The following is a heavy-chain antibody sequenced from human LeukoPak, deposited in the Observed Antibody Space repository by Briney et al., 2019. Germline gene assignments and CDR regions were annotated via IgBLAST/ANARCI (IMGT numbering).Heavy chain of an antibody. CDR1: GYTFTGYY. D-gene: IGHD3-10*01. V-gene: IGHV1-2*02. J-gene: IGHJ5*02. CDR2: INPNSGGT. Sequence: GASVKVSCKASGYTFTGYYMHWVRQAPGQGLEWMGWINPNSGGTNYAQKFQGRVTMTRDTSISTAYMELSRLRSDDTAVYYCARDSMVRGAWFDPWGQGTLVTVSS. CDR3: ARDSMVRGAWFDP.